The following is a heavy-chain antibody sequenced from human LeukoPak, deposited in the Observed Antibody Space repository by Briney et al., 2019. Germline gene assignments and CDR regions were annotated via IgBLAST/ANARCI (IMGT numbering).Heavy chain of an antibody. Sequence: PGESLKISCKGSGYSFTSYWISWVRQMPGKGLEWMGRIGPSDSYTNYSPSFQGHVTISADKSISTAYLQWSSLKASDTAMYYCARHGGHGEWELPKNWFDPWGQGTLVTVSS. CDR2: IGPSDSYT. CDR3: ARHGGHGEWELPKNWFDP. D-gene: IGHD1-26*01. V-gene: IGHV5-10-1*01. CDR1: GYSFTSYW. J-gene: IGHJ5*02.